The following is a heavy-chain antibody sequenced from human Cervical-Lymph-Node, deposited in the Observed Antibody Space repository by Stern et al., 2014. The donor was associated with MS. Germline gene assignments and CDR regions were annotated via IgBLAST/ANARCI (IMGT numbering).Heavy chain of an antibody. CDR1: GYRFTTYW. CDR3: ARRTDYTDYGAELFDY. V-gene: IGHV5-51*03. CDR2: IYPGDSEP. Sequence: VQLVQSGAEVKKPGESLKISCKGSGYRFTTYWIAWVRQMPGEGLEWMGIIYPGDSEPKYSPSFRVHVPISADRSITTAYLQWSNLEASDTAMYYCARRTDYTDYGAELFDYWGPGTLVTVSS. J-gene: IGHJ5*01. D-gene: IGHD4-17*01.